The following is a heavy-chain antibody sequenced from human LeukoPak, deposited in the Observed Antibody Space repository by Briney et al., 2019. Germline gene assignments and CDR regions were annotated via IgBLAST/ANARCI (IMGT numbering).Heavy chain of an antibody. Sequence: ASVTVSCKASGYTFTSYDINWVRQATGQGLEWMGWMNPNSGNTGYAQKFQGRVTMTRNTSISTAYMELRSLRSEDTAVYYCARVVVAAMGYYYYYVMDVWGQGTTVTVSS. J-gene: IGHJ6*02. CDR1: GYTFTSYD. CDR2: MNPNSGNT. V-gene: IGHV1-8*01. CDR3: ARVVVAAMGYYYYYVMDV. D-gene: IGHD2-15*01.